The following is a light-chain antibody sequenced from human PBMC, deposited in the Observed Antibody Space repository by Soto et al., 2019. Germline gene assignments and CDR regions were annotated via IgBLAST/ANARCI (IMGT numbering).Light chain of an antibody. CDR2: GVS. CDR1: SSDVGGYNY. Sequence: QSVLTQPPSASGSPGQSVTISCTGTSSDVGGYNYVSWYQQHPGKAPKFIIYGVSKRPSGVSDRFSGSKSGNTASLIVSGLQAEDEADYYCSSYAGNNNYVFGTGTKLTVL. J-gene: IGLJ1*01. CDR3: SSYAGNNNYV. V-gene: IGLV2-8*01.